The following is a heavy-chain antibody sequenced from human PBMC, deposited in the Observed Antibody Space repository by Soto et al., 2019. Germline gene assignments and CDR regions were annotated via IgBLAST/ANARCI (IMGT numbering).Heavy chain of an antibody. CDR3: ARDGGSSWYGSYYYYYGMDV. D-gene: IGHD6-13*01. CDR2: ISAYNGNT. CDR1: GYTFTSYG. Sequence: QVQLVQSGAEVKKPGASVKVSCKASGYTFTSYGISWVRQAPGQGLEWMGWISAYNGNTNYAQKLQGRVTMTTDTSTSTAYMELRSLRSDDTAMYYCARDGGSSWYGSYYYYYGMDVWGQGTTVTVSS. J-gene: IGHJ6*02. V-gene: IGHV1-18*04.